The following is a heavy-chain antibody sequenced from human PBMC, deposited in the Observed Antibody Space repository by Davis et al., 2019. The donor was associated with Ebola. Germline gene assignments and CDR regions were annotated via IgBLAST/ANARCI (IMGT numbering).Heavy chain of an antibody. D-gene: IGHD6-19*01. CDR3: ASGWWKSGMDV. J-gene: IGHJ6*02. Sequence: LRLSCAISGDSVSGGRGAWNWPMQSPSRGLEWLGRTYYSSTWYHNYAAYVKSRITINSDPSKNQSSMQLNSVTPEDTAVYYCASGWWKSGMDVWGQGTTVTVSS. CDR2: TYYSSTWYH. V-gene: IGHV6-1*01. CDR1: GDSVSGGRGA.